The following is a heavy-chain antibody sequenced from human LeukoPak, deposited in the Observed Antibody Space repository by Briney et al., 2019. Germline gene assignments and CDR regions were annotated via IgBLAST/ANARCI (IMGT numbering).Heavy chain of an antibody. CDR2: ISGSGGST. CDR1: GYTFSSYA. V-gene: IGHV3-23*01. CDR3: AKVNGEVRGVSDY. D-gene: IGHD3-10*01. J-gene: IGHJ4*02. Sequence: GGSLRLSWAASGYTFSSYALSWVRQAPGKGLEWVSAISGSGGSTYYADSVKGRFTISRDKSKNTLYLQMNSLRAEDTAVYYCAKVNGEVRGVSDYWGQGTLVTVSS.